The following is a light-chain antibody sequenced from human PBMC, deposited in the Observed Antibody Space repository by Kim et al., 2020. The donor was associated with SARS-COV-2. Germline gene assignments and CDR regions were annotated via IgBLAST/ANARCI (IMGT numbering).Light chain of an antibody. J-gene: IGLJ3*02. CDR1: ALPKQY. V-gene: IGLV3-25*03. Sequence: PGQTARITASGEALPKQYAYWFQQKPGQAPVLVIYKDTERPSGIPERFSGSTSGTTVTLTISGVQAEDEADYYCQSADSSDTFWVFGGGTQLTVL. CDR3: QSADSSDTFWV. CDR2: KDT.